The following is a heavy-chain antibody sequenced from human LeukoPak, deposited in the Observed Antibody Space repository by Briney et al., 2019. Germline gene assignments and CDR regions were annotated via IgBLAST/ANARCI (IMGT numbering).Heavy chain of an antibody. CDR2: IIPILGIA. CDR1: GYTFTSYG. V-gene: IGHV1-69*04. J-gene: IGHJ4*02. D-gene: IGHD2-2*01. CDR3: ARGSHCSSTSCYANSFDY. Sequence: SVKVSCKASGYTFTSYGISWVRQAPGQGLEWMGRIIPILGIANYAQKFQGRVTITADKSTSTAYMELSSLRSEDTAVYYCARGSHCSSTSCYANSFDYWGQGTLVTVSS.